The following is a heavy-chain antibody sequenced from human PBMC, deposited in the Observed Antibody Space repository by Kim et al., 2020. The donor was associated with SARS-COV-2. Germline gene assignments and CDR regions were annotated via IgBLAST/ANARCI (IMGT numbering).Heavy chain of an antibody. Sequence: TSYADSVKGRLTISKDNSKNTLYLQMNGLRAEDTAVYYCANPRGGVTDFWGQGTLVTVSS. CDR2: T. D-gene: IGHD2-21*02. V-gene: IGHV3-23*01. J-gene: IGHJ4*02. CDR3: ANPRGGVTDF.